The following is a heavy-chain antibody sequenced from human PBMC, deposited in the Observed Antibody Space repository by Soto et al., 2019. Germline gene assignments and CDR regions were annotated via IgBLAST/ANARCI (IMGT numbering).Heavy chain of an antibody. CDR2: VFHIGST. V-gene: IGHV4-61*01. D-gene: IGHD3-3*01. CDR3: ARANGGIFGVAIDWFEP. Sequence: ESLSLSWTVSGGCVNRDNFGWSWIRQPPGKGLEWIGYVFHIGSTNYNPSLKSRVTMSVDTSKNQFSLKLSSVKAADTAVYYCARANGGIFGVAIDWFEPWGQGTLVPVSS. CDR1: GGCVNRDNFG. J-gene: IGHJ5*02.